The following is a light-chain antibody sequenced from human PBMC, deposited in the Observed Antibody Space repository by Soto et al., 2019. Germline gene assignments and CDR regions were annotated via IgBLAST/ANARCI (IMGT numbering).Light chain of an antibody. J-gene: IGKJ4*01. CDR2: GAS. CDR1: QSVTSN. V-gene: IGKV3-20*01. CDR3: HQYSSSPIT. Sequence: EIVMTQSPATLSVSPGDRATLSCRASQSVTSNLAWYQQKPGQAPRLFIYGASSRATGIPDRFSGSGSGTDFTLTIGRLEPEDFAVYYCHQYSSSPITFGGGTKVDIK.